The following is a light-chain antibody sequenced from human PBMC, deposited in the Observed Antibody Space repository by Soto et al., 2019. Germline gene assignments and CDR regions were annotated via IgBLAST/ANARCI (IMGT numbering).Light chain of an antibody. CDR1: QSVSSSY. J-gene: IGKJ3*01. CDR2: GAS. Sequence: EIVLTQSPGTLSLSPGERATLSCRASQSVSSSYLAWYQQKPGQAPRLLIYGASSRATGIPDRFSGSGSGTDFTLTISRLEPEDFEVYYCQQYGGSFRVFGPGTKVDIK. V-gene: IGKV3-20*01. CDR3: QQYGGSFRV.